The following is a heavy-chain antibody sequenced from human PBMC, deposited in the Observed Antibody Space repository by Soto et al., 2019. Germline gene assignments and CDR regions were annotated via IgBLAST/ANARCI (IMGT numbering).Heavy chain of an antibody. D-gene: IGHD3-16*01. CDR3: ARVGGINWFDP. CDR2: IYYSGST. CDR1: GGSISSGGYY. V-gene: IGHV4-31*03. J-gene: IGHJ5*02. Sequence: QVQLQESGPGLVKPSQTLSLTCTVSGGSISSGGYYWSWIRQHPGKGLEWIGYIYYSGSTYYNPSLKGRVTISVDTSKYQFSLELSSVTAADTAVYYCARVGGINWFDPWGQGTLVTVSS.